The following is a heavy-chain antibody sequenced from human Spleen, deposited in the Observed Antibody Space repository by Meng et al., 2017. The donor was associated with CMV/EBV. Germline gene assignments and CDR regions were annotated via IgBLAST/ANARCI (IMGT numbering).Heavy chain of an antibody. CDR3: AKDSCSSLNLRSLGY. CDR2: ISWNSGSI. D-gene: IGHD6-6*01. CDR1: GFTFDDYA. J-gene: IGHJ4*02. Sequence: SLKISCAASGFTFDDYAMHWVRQAPGKGLEWVSGISWNSGSIGYADSVKGRFTISKDNAKNSLYLQMNSLRAEDTALYYCAKDSCSSLNLRSLGYWGQGTLVTVSS. V-gene: IGHV3-9*01.